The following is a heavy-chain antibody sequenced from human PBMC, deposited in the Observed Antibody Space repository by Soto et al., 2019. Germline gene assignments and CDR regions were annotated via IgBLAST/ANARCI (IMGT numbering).Heavy chain of an antibody. CDR2: ISYDGSDK. Sequence: QVQLVESGGGVVQPGRSLRLSCAASGFTFSSYAMHWVRQAPGKGVEWVAAISYDGSDKYCADSMKGQFTISRDNSKITLYLQMNSLRAEDTAVYYCARDARTGTHWYFDLWGRGTLVTFAS. D-gene: IGHD1-7*01. CDR3: ARDARTGTHWYFDL. CDR1: GFTFSSYA. J-gene: IGHJ2*01. V-gene: IGHV3-30-3*01.